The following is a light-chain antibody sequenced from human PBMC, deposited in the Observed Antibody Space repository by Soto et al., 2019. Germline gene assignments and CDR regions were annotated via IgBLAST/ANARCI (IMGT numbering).Light chain of an antibody. J-gene: IGKJ4*01. Sequence: DIHLTQSPSLLSASVGDRVTITCRASQGISQYVAWYQQKPGKAPKLLIYTATVLQGGVPSRFSGTGSGTEFILTISSLQPEDFATYYCQQVNSYPHTFGGGTKVDIK. CDR1: QGISQY. V-gene: IGKV1-9*01. CDR2: TAT. CDR3: QQVNSYPHT.